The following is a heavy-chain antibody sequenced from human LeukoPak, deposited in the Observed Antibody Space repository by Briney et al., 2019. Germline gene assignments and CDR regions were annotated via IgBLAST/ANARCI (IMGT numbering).Heavy chain of an antibody. D-gene: IGHD3-10*01. Sequence: SETLSLTCTVSGGSVSSGRYYWSWIRQPAGKGLEWIGRIYTRGSTNYNPSLKSRVTISVDTSKNQFSLNLTSVTAADTAVYYCATDGMVRGPDAWFDSWGQGILVTVSS. V-gene: IGHV4-61*02. CDR3: ATDGMVRGPDAWFDS. CDR1: GGSVSSGRYY. J-gene: IGHJ5*01. CDR2: IYTRGST.